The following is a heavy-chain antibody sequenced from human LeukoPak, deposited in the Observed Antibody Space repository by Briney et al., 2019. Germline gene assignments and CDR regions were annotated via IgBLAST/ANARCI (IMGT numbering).Heavy chain of an antibody. D-gene: IGHD2-15*01. V-gene: IGHV3-74*01. Sequence: PGGSLRLSCVVSGFTFNRCWMHWVRQAPGKGLVWVSRINSDGSFTNYADSVKGRFTISRDNAKNTLYLQMNSLRAEDTAVYYCAREFGSSRYFDYWGQGIPVTVSS. CDR2: INSDGSFT. CDR1: GFTFNRCW. CDR3: AREFGSSRYFDY. J-gene: IGHJ4*02.